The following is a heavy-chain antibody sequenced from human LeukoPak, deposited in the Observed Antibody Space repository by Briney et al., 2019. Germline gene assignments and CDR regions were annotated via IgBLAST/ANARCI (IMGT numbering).Heavy chain of an antibody. CDR2: INSDGRST. D-gene: IGHD2-2*01. CDR3: AIGMPAAMV. J-gene: IGHJ4*02. V-gene: IGHV3-74*01. Sequence: VGSLRLSCVAPGFTFSSNWMHCVRHTPGKGLVWVSRINSDGRSTSCADPVKGRFTISRDNAKNTLYLQMNSLRAEDTAVYYCAIGMPAAMVWGQGTLVTVSS. CDR1: GFTFSSNW.